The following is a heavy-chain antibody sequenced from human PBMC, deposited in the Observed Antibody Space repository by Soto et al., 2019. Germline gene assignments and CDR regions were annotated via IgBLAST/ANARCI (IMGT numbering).Heavy chain of an antibody. D-gene: IGHD1-26*01. CDR1: GFSLTSSEVG. V-gene: IGHV2-5*02. CDR3: AHRPIASAGGAFDY. J-gene: IGHJ4*02. Sequence: SGPTAGEPTQTLTLTCTFSGFSLTSSEVGVGWIRQPPGKALEWLAIIYWDDDKRYSPSLKSRLTITKDTSKNQVVLTMTNMDPVDTATYFCAHRPIASAGGAFDYWGQGTLVTVSS. CDR2: IYWDDDK.